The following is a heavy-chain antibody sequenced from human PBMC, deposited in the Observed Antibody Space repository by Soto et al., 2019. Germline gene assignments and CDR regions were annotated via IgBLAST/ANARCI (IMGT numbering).Heavy chain of an antibody. J-gene: IGHJ4*02. Sequence: QLQLRESGSRLVQPSQTLTLTCSVSGDSITSGMYSWSWIRQAPGKGLGWLGNINVTGYNALTPSRRRRLTTTVATSKNQFSLYFTSVTTADTAVYYCARGGALRPNGHVPLAFWGRGTLVTVSS. CDR3: ARGGALRPNGHVPLAF. CDR2: INVTGYN. D-gene: IGHD3-16*01. CDR1: GDSITSGMYS. V-gene: IGHV4-30-2*01.